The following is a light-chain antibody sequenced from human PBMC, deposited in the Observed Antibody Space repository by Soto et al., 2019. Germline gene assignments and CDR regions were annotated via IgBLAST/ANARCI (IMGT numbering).Light chain of an antibody. CDR3: SSYTTRNTLVV. Sequence: QSALTQPASVSGSPGQSITISCSGTSSDIGGYNYVAWYQQHPGKAPKLMIYEVSSRPSGVSNRFSGSKSGNTASLTISGLQVEDEADYYCSSYTTRNTLVVFGGGTKLTVL. J-gene: IGLJ2*01. CDR2: EVS. CDR1: SSDIGGYNY. V-gene: IGLV2-14*01.